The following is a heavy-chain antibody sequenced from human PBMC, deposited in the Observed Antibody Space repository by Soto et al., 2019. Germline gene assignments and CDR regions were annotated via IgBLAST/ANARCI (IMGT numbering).Heavy chain of an antibody. V-gene: IGHV1-8*01. CDR3: ARGGPHDYGDYGPRRLGY. CDR1: GYTFTSYD. CDR2: MNPNSGNT. J-gene: IGHJ4*02. D-gene: IGHD4-17*01. Sequence: QVQLVQSGAEVKKPGASVKVSCKASGYTFTSYDINWVRQATGQGLEWMGWMNPNSGNTGYAQKFQGRVTMTRNTYKSTAYRELSSLRSEDTAVYYCARGGPHDYGDYGPRRLGYWGQGPLVTVSS.